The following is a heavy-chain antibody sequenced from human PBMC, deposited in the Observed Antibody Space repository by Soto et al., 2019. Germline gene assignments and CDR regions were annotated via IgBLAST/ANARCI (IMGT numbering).Heavy chain of an antibody. CDR2: IFYSGTT. CDR3: ARVRGHAFDI. V-gene: IGHV4-31*03. Sequence: QVQLQESGPGLVKPSQTLSHNCSVSGGSINTDDYYWSWIRQHAGQGLEWIGYIFYSGTTYYNPSLKSRISISLDTSKNQFSLEMSSVTAADTAMYYCARVRGHAFDIRGQGTMVTVSS. CDR1: GGSINTDDYY. J-gene: IGHJ3*02. D-gene: IGHD3-10*01.